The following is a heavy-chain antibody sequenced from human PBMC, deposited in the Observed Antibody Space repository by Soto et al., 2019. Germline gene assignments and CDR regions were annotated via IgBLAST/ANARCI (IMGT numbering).Heavy chain of an antibody. CDR3: AKGLEMAGSYYYYYGMDV. J-gene: IGHJ6*02. V-gene: IGHV3-23*01. CDR1: GFTFSSYA. D-gene: IGHD3-16*01. Sequence: RLSCAASGFTFSSYAMSWVRQAPGKGLEWVSAISGSGGSTYCADSVKGRFTISRDNSKNTLYLQMNSLRAEDTAVYYCAKGLEMAGSYYYYYGMDVWRQGTTVTVSS. CDR2: ISGSGGST.